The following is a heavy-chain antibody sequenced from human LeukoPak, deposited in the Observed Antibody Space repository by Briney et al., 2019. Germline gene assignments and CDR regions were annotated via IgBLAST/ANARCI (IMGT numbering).Heavy chain of an antibody. D-gene: IGHD3-22*01. Sequence: SETLSLTCTVSGGSISSYYWSWIWQPPGKGLERIWYIYYSGSTNYNPSLKSRVTISVDTSKNQFSLKLSSVTAADTAVYYCARSSSGYYLGAFDIWGQGTMVTVSS. CDR3: ARSSSGYYLGAFDI. CDR1: GGSISSYY. CDR2: IYYSGST. J-gene: IGHJ3*02. V-gene: IGHV4-59*01.